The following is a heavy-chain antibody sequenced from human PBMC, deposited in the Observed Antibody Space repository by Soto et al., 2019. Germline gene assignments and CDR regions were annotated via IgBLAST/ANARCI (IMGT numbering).Heavy chain of an antibody. J-gene: IGHJ5*01. CDR3: AHRRNYDFWSS. V-gene: IGHV2-5*02. Sequence: QITLKESGPTLVKPTQTLTLTCTFSGFSFSTIGVGVGRIRQPPGKALEWLALIYWDGAERYSKSLESRLSITHDTSKNQVVLTLTNMDPADTATYYCAHRRNYDFWSSWGQGTLVTVSS. CDR1: GFSFSTIGVG. D-gene: IGHD3-3*01. CDR2: IYWDGAE.